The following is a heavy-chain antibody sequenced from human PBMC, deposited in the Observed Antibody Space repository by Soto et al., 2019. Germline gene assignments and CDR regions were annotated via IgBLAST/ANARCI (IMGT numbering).Heavy chain of an antibody. CDR3: ASSGNGYSTGWYSYYYYGMDV. CDR1: GSSISSTNW. CDR2: NYHNGST. Sequence: TSENLSLTCAVSGSSISSTNWWRWVRQPSGKGLEWIGENYHNGSTNCNPSLKSRVTISVDKSKNQFSLQLSSVTAADTAAYYCASSGNGYSTGWYSYYYYGMDVWGQGTTVT. J-gene: IGHJ6*02. V-gene: IGHV4-4*02. D-gene: IGHD6-19*01.